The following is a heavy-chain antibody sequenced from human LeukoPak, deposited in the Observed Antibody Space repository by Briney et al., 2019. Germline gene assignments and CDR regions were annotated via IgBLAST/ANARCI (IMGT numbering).Heavy chain of an antibody. Sequence: EGSLRLSCAASGFTFSSYSMNWVRQAPGKGLEWVSSISSSSSYIYYADSVKGRFTISRDNAKNSLYLQMNSLRAEDTAVYYCARAGYCSSTSCYGPVDYYYGMDVWGQGTTVTVSS. D-gene: IGHD2-2*01. CDR2: ISSSSSYI. CDR3: ARAGYCSSTSCYGPVDYYYGMDV. CDR1: GFTFSSYS. J-gene: IGHJ6*02. V-gene: IGHV3-21*01.